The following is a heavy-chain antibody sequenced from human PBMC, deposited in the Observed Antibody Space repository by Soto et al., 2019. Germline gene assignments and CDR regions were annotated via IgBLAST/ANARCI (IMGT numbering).Heavy chain of an antibody. CDR3: ARHLVPEIEPTTPYFNGLDV. D-gene: IGHD5-12*01. V-gene: IGHV3-73*01. CDR2: IENKAKNYST. CDR1: GFTFSISV. J-gene: IGHJ6*02. Sequence: WGSLILSCAASGFTFSISVVDWVRQAPGKGLEWVGHIENKAKNYSTAYTASVKGRFTISRYDSKKTTYLQMNRLKTGDTAVYYCARHLVPEIEPTTPYFNGLDVWGHGTTVTV.